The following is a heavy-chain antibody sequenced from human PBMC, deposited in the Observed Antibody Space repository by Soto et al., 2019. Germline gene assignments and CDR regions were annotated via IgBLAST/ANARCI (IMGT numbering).Heavy chain of an antibody. D-gene: IGHD3-3*01. CDR2: ISASNGHT. Sequence: ASVKVSCKASGYTFSGYSISWVRQAPGQGLEWMGWISASNGHTNYAQKFQGRVTMTTDTFTTTVYMEMKSLRSDDTAVYYCARNTGSGNSGGFDYWGQGTLVTVSS. CDR1: GYTFSGYS. J-gene: IGHJ4*02. V-gene: IGHV1-18*04. CDR3: ARNTGSGNSGGFDY.